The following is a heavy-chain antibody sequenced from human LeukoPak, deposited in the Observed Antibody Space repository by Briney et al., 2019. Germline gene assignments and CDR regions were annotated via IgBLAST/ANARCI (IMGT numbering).Heavy chain of an antibody. V-gene: IGHV3-7*01. Sequence: PGGSLRLSCAASGFTFSSYWMSWVRQAPGKGLEWVANIKQDGSEKYYVDSVKGRFTTSRDNAKNSLYLQMNSLRAEDTAVYYCAREGYDYVWGSYRFDYWGQGTLVTVSS. J-gene: IGHJ4*02. D-gene: IGHD3-16*02. CDR3: AREGYDYVWGSYRFDY. CDR2: IKQDGSEK. CDR1: GFTFSSYW.